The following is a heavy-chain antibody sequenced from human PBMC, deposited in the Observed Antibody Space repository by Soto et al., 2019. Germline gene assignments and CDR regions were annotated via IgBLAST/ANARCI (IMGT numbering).Heavy chain of an antibody. CDR2: ISGSGGST. CDR1: GFTFSSYA. V-gene: IGHV3-23*01. Sequence: GGSLRLSCAASGFTFSSYAMSWVRQAPGKGLEWVSAISGSGGSTYYADSVKGRFTISRDNSKNTLYLQMNSLRAEDTAVYYCAKGSSLYYDFGGLMDVWGQGTTVTVSS. J-gene: IGHJ6*02. CDR3: AKGSSLYYDFGGLMDV. D-gene: IGHD3-3*01.